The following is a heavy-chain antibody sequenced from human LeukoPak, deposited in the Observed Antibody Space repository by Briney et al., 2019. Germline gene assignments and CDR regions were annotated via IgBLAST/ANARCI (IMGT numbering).Heavy chain of an antibody. V-gene: IGHV3-23*01. CDR2: ISGSGGST. CDR1: GFTFSSYG. CDR3: AKDPRPGYSSGWYPDCYMDV. D-gene: IGHD6-19*01. J-gene: IGHJ6*03. Sequence: GGSLRLSCAASGFTFSSYGMSWVRQAPGKGLEWVSAISGSGGSTYYADSVKGRFTISRDNSKNTLYLQMNSLRAEDTAVYYCAKDPRPGYSSGWYPDCYMDVWGKGTTVTVSS.